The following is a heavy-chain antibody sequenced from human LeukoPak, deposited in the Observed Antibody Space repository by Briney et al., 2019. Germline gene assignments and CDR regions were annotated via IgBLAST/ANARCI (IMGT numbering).Heavy chain of an antibody. Sequence: PSGTLSLTCAVSGGSISSSNWWSWVRQPPGKGLEWIGEIYRTGSTNYNPSLKSRVTISVDNSENHFSLKLTSVTAADTAVYYCARQGEYYDSSGTFDYWGQGTLVTVSS. CDR2: IYRTGST. CDR1: GGSISSSNW. J-gene: IGHJ4*02. CDR3: ARQGEYYDSSGTFDY. V-gene: IGHV4-4*02. D-gene: IGHD3-22*01.